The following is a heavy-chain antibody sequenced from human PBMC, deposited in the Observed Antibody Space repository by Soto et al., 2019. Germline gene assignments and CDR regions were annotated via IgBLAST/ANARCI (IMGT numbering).Heavy chain of an antibody. Sequence: QVHLVQSGVEVKTPGASVKVSCQASGYTFFTYDISWVRQAPGQGLEWMGWISTYSGDTKYAQKFQGRVTMTTDTSTTTAYLELRSLRSDDTAGYYCAGQHGPKASENWFDPLGQGTLVTVSS. D-gene: IGHD4-17*01. V-gene: IGHV1-18*01. CDR3: AGQHGPKASENWFDP. CDR2: ISTYSGDT. CDR1: GYTFFTYD. J-gene: IGHJ5*02.